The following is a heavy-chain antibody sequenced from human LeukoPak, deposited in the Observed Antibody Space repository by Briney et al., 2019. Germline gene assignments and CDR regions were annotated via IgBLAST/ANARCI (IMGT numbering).Heavy chain of an antibody. Sequence: GASVKVSCKASGYTFTSYGISWLRQAPGQGLEWMGWISAYNGNTNYAQKLQGRVTMTTDTSTSTAYMELRSLRSDDTAVYYCAREPTGLGYSGSYLGSPVDAFDIWGQGTMVTVSS. CDR2: ISAYNGNT. CDR3: AREPTGLGYSGSYLGSPVDAFDI. V-gene: IGHV1-18*01. D-gene: IGHD1-26*01. J-gene: IGHJ3*02. CDR1: GYTFTSYG.